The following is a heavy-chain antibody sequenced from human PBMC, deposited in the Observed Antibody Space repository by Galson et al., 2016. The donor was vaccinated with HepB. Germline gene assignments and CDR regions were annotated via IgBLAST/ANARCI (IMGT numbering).Heavy chain of an antibody. CDR1: GFSLSTSGVG. Sequence: PALVKPTQTLTLTCTFSGFSLSTSGVGVGWIRQPPGKALEWLALIYWDDDKSYSPSLKSRLTITKDTSKNQVVLTVTDMDPVDTATYYSAHRTVTAVTSPFNCLGQGSLVTVSS. D-gene: IGHD4-17*01. CDR3: AHRTVTAVTSPFNC. CDR2: IYWDDDK. J-gene: IGHJ4*02. V-gene: IGHV2-5*02.